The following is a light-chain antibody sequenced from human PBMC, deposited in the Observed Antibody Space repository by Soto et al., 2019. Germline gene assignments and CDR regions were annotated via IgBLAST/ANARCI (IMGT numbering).Light chain of an antibody. J-gene: IGKJ4*01. CDR2: AAS. Sequence: AIRMTHSPSSFSASTGDRVTITCRASQGISSYLAWYQQKPGKAPKLLIYAASTLQSGVPSRFSGSGSGTDFTLTISSLQPEDFATYYCQQANTFALTFGGGTKVDIK. CDR3: QQANTFALT. CDR1: QGISSY. V-gene: IGKV1-8*01.